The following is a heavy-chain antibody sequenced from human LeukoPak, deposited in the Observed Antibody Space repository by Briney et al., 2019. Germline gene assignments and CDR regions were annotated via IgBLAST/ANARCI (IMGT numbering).Heavy chain of an antibody. CDR1: GFTFSSHA. CDR3: AKDLSPESNRLSPFDY. J-gene: IGHJ4*02. Sequence: GGSLRLSCAASGFTFSSHAMSWVRQAPGKGLEWVSTITGSGGTTKYADSVKGRSTISRDNSKDTPDLQTNSLRAEDTAIFYCAKDLSPESNRLSPFDYWGQGTLVTVSS. V-gene: IGHV3-23*01. CDR2: ITGSGGTT. D-gene: IGHD3-16*02.